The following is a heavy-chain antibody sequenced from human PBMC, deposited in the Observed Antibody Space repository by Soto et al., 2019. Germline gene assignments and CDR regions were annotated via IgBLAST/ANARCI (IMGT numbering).Heavy chain of an antibody. CDR3: AWGAGGYDSVY. Sequence: QVQLVESGGGVVQPGRSLRLSCAASGFTFSSYGMHWVRQAPGKGLEWVAVISYDGSNKYYADSVKGRFTISRDNSKNTRYLQMNSLRAEDTAVDYCAWGAGGYDSVYWGQGTLVTVSS. CDR2: ISYDGSNK. J-gene: IGHJ4*02. CDR1: GFTFSSYG. D-gene: IGHD5-12*01. V-gene: IGHV3-30*03.